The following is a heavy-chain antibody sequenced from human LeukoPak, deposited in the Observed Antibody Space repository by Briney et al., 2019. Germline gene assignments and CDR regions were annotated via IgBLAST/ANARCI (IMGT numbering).Heavy chain of an antibody. J-gene: IGHJ4*02. D-gene: IGHD4-17*01. Sequence: AGGSLRLSCSASGFPFINYSMKLVRPAPGKGLEWVSSISTNSAFIYYADSVRGRFTISRDNTKNSLYLQMDSLTADDTAVYFCACLRGPSDYWGQGTLVTVSS. V-gene: IGHV3-21*01. CDR1: GFPFINYS. CDR2: ISTNSAFI. CDR3: ACLRGPSDY.